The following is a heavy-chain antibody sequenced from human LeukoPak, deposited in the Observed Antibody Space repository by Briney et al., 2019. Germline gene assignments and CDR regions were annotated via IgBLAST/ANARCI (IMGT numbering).Heavy chain of an antibody. CDR3: ARSLMWYSNHFDY. Sequence: PGGSLRLSCAASGFTVSSNYMSWVRQAPGKGLEWVSVIYSNDNTYYADSVKGRFTISRDNSKNSLYLQMNSLRAEDTALYYCARSLMWYSNHFDYWGQGTLVTVSS. D-gene: IGHD4-11*01. CDR2: IYSNDNT. CDR1: GFTVSSNY. V-gene: IGHV3-53*01. J-gene: IGHJ4*02.